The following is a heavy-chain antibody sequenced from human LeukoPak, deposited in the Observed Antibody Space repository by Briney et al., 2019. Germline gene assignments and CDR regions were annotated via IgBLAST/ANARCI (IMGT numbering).Heavy chain of an antibody. CDR1: GFIFNNYS. CDR2: IETDGSST. J-gene: IGHJ4*02. Sequence: GGSLRLSCAASGFIFNNYSMHWVRQAPGKGLMWVSRIETDGSSTNYADSVKGRFTISRDNARNTVYLQMNSLRADDTAVYYCARYPSSWNGFFDSWGQGTLVTVSS. V-gene: IGHV3-74*01. D-gene: IGHD6-13*01. CDR3: ARYPSSWNGFFDS.